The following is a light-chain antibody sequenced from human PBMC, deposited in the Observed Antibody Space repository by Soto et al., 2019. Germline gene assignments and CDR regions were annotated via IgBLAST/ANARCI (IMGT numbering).Light chain of an antibody. CDR3: CSFTSTSTPYV. Sequence: QSALTQPASVSGSPGQPITISCTGTSSDVGGYNYVSWYQQHPGKAPKLMIYDVSNRPSGVSSRFSASKSGNTASLTISGLQAEDEADYYCCSFTSTSTPYVFGTGTKVTVL. J-gene: IGLJ1*01. CDR2: DVS. CDR1: SSDVGGYNY. V-gene: IGLV2-14*01.